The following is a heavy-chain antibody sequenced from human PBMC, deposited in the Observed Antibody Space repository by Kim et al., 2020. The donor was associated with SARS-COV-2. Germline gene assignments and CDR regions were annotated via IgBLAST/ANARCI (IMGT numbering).Heavy chain of an antibody. D-gene: IGHD1-26*01. J-gene: IGHJ4*02. CDR3: ARGEVVGATKGLFDY. Sequence: PCLKSRVTISVDTSKNQFSLKLSSVSAADTAVYYWARGEVVGATKGLFDYWGQGTLVTVSS. V-gene: IGHV4-59*09.